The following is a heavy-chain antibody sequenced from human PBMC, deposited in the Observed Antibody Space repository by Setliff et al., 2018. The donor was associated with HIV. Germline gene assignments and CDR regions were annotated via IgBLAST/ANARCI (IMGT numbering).Heavy chain of an antibody. V-gene: IGHV1-58*01. CDR1: GFTFTSSA. CDR3: AASIVGATMVFGY. J-gene: IGHJ4*02. CDR2: IVVGSGNT. Sequence: SVKVSCKASGFTFTSSAVQWVRQARGQRLEWIGWIVVGSGNTNYAQKFQERVTITRDTSTSTAYMELSSLRSEDTAVYYCAASIVGATMVFGYWGQGTLVTVSS. D-gene: IGHD1-26*01.